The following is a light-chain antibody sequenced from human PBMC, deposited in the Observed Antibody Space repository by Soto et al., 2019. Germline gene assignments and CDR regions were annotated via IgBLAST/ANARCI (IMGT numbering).Light chain of an antibody. CDR1: QSVSNN. CDR2: GAS. V-gene: IGKV3-15*01. J-gene: IGKJ1*01. Sequence: EIVMTQSPATLSVSPGERATLSCRASQSVSNNLAWYQQKAGQAPRLLIYGASTRATGIPARFSGSVSGTEFTLTISSLQSEDFAVYYCQRYNNWPPWTFGQGTKVEIK. CDR3: QRYNNWPPWT.